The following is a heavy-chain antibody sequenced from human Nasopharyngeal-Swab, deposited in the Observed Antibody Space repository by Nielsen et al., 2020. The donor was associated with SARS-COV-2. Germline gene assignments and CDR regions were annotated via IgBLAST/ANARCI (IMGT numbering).Heavy chain of an antibody. Sequence: GGSLKISCATSGFTFRIYGMHWVRQAPGKGLEWVAVTSSDGSNKSYADSVKGRFTISKDYAQNTLYLHMNSLRAEDTAVYYCAKGLRVGSAYYFYYYMDVWGKGTTVTVSS. CDR3: AKGLRVGSAYYFYYYMDV. CDR2: TSSDGSNK. V-gene: IGHV3-30*05. CDR1: GFTFRIYG. J-gene: IGHJ6*03. D-gene: IGHD1-26*01.